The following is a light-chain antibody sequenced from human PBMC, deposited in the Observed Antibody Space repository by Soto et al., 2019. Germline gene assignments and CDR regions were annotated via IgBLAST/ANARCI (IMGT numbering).Light chain of an antibody. J-gene: IGKJ1*01. CDR2: AAS. CDR3: QQRYKTPRT. Sequence: DIQMTQSPSSLSASVGDRVTITCRASQSISSYLNWYQQKPGKAPKLLIYAASSLQSGVPSRFSGSGYATDFILTISSLQPEDFATYYCQQRYKTPRTFRQGTKVEIK. V-gene: IGKV1-39*01. CDR1: QSISSY.